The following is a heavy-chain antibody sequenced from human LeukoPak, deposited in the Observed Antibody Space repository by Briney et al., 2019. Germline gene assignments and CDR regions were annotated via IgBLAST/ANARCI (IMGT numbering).Heavy chain of an antibody. V-gene: IGHV4-4*07. CDR3: ARDGRREAPGWFDP. J-gene: IGHJ5*02. Sequence: SETLSLTCTVSGGSISSYYWSWIQQPAGKGLEWIGRIYTSGSTNYNPSLKSRVTMSVDTSKNQFSLKLSSVTAADTAVYYCARDGRREAPGWFDPWGQGTLVTVSS. CDR2: IYTSGST. CDR1: GGSISSYY. D-gene: IGHD1-26*01.